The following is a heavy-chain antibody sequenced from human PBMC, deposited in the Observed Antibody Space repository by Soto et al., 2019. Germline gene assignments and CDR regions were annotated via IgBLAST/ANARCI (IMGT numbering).Heavy chain of an antibody. V-gene: IGHV1-3*01. CDR2: INAGNGNT. CDR1: GYTFTSYA. D-gene: IGHD6-13*01. J-gene: IGHJ4*02. Sequence: ASVKVSCKASGYTFTSYAMHWVRQAPGQRLEWMGWINAGNGNTKYSQKFQGRVTITRDKSTSTAYMELSSLRSEDTAVYYYARDSGYSSSFDYWGQGTLVTVS. CDR3: ARDSGYSSSFDY.